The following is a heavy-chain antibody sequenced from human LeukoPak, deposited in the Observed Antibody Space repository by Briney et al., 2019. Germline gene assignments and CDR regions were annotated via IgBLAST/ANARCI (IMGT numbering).Heavy chain of an antibody. J-gene: IGHJ6*03. Sequence: ASVKVSCKASGYTFTSYAMSWVRQAPGQGLEWMGWINTNTGNPTYAQGFTGRFVFSLDTSVSTAYLQISSLKAEDTAVYYCARDGGIAAAGYYYYYYMDVWGKGTTVTVSS. CDR3: ARDGGIAAAGYYYYYYMDV. CDR1: GYTFTSYA. D-gene: IGHD6-13*01. V-gene: IGHV7-4-1*02. CDR2: INTNTGNP.